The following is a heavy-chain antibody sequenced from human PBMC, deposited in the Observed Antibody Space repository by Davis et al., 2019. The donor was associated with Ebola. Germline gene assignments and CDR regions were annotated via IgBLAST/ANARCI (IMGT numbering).Heavy chain of an antibody. J-gene: IGHJ6*03. CDR1: GASISSGDYY. D-gene: IGHD3-22*01. V-gene: IGHV4-31*03. CDR2: MYYSGHT. CDR3: ARDLRYDSSGYDYYFYLDV. Sequence: PSETLSLTCTVSGASISSGDYYWSWIRQHPGKGLEWIAYMYYSGHTYYNPSLRSRVAMSLDTSKNQFSLKLTSVTAADTAMYYCARDLRYDSSGYDYYFYLDVWGKGTTVTVSS.